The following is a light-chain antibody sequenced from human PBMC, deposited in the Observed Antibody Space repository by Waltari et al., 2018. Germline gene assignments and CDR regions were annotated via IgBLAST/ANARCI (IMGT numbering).Light chain of an antibody. CDR1: RRLLHRNGNTY. J-gene: IGKJ1*01. V-gene: IGKV2-28*01. CDR3: MQYRQAVWT. CDR2: LGS. Sequence: DVVVTPYPLSMPATPGEPASTPSWSTRRLLHRNGNTYLDWYLQKPGQSPQLLTYLGSSRASGFPDRFSGSGSGTDFTLTISRVEAEDVGVYYCMQYRQAVWTFGQGTKVEIK.